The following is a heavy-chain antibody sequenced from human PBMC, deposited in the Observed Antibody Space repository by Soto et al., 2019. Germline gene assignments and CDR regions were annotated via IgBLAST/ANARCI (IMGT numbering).Heavy chain of an antibody. D-gene: IGHD3-22*01. J-gene: IGHJ3*02. Sequence: PGGALRLSCAASGFTFSSYWMSWVRQAPGKGLEGVANIKQDGSEKYYVDSVKGRFTISRDNAKNSLYLKMNSLRAEDTAVYYCGRYRIPMIDDGVAIWGRGTRIAV. CDR1: GFTFSSYW. CDR3: GRYRIPMIDDGVAI. V-gene: IGHV3-7*03. CDR2: IKQDGSEK.